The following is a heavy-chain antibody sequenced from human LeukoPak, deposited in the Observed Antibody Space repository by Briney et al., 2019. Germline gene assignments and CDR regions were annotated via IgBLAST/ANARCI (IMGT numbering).Heavy chain of an antibody. Sequence: PGRSLRLSCAASGFTFSSYTMHWVRQAPGKGLEWVAAIPDDGNNAYYSDSAKGRLTISRDNSNNTLYLQMNSLRAEDTAVYFCAKQSNNHYYQKASDYWGQGTLVTVSS. V-gene: IGHV3-30-3*01. CDR1: GFTFSSYT. CDR2: IPDDGNNA. CDR3: AKQSNNHYYQKASDY. D-gene: IGHD1-26*01. J-gene: IGHJ4*02.